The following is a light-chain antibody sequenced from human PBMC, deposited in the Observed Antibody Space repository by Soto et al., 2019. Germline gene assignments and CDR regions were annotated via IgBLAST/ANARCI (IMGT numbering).Light chain of an antibody. CDR1: QSVSSN. J-gene: IGKJ4*01. V-gene: IGKV3-15*01. CDR2: GAS. CDR3: QQRSNWPSLT. Sequence: EIVPTQSQATLSVSPWQRYTLYFTASQSVSSNLAWYQQKPGQAPRLLIYGASSRATGIPARFSGSGSGTDFTLTVSSLQPEDFAVYYCQQRSNWPSLTFGGGTKVDIK.